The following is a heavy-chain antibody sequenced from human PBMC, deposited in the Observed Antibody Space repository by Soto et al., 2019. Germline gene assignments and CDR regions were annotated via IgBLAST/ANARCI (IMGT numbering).Heavy chain of an antibody. CDR3: ARGTYYFESSARNAFDI. D-gene: IGHD3-22*01. J-gene: IGHJ3*02. Sequence: VQLVESGGGLVKPGGSLRLSCAASEFTFSDYYMSWIRQAPGKGLEWISYISSGGSTIYYADSVKGRFTISRDNAKNSLYLQMNSLRAEDTAMYYCARGTYYFESSARNAFDIWGQGTMVTVSS. CDR1: EFTFSDYY. CDR2: ISSGGSTI. V-gene: IGHV3-11*01.